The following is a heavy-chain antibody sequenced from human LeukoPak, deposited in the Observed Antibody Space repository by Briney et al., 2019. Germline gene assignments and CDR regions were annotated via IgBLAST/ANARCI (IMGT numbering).Heavy chain of an antibody. V-gene: IGHV1-8*01. J-gene: IGHJ5*01. CDR3: ARGLATRRYTLVWTIQIWFDY. CDR1: GYTFTSYD. CDR2: MNPNSGNT. Sequence: ASVKVSCKASGYTFTSYDINWVRQATGQGLEWMGWMNPNSGNTGYAQKFQGRVTMTRNTSISTAYMELSSLRSEDTAVYYCARGLATRRYTLVWTIQIWFDYWGQGTLVTVSS. D-gene: IGHD3/OR15-3a*01.